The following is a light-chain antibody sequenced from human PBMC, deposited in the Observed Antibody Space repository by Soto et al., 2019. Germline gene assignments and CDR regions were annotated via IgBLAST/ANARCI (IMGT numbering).Light chain of an antibody. V-gene: IGKV3-11*01. CDR3: QQRSNWGLT. CDR2: DAS. Sequence: EIVLTQSPATLSLSPGERATLSCRASQSVSSYLAWYQQKPGQAPRLLIYDASNMDTGIPARFSGSGSGTDFTLTISSLEPEDFAVYYCQQRSNWGLTFGGGTKVEIK. CDR1: QSVSSY. J-gene: IGKJ4*01.